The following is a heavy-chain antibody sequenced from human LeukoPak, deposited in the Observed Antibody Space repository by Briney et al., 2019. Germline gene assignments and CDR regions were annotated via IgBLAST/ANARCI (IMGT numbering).Heavy chain of an antibody. CDR1: GGSISTYN. Sequence: PSETLSLTCTVSGGSISTYNWSWIRQPPGKGLEWIGYIDYSGATNYNPSLKSRVTMSVDTSKHQFSLKLSSVTAADTAVYYCARVGSYCFEYWGQGTLVTVSS. V-gene: IGHV4-59*01. D-gene: IGHD3-10*01. J-gene: IGHJ4*02. CDR2: IDYSGAT. CDR3: ARVGSYCFEY.